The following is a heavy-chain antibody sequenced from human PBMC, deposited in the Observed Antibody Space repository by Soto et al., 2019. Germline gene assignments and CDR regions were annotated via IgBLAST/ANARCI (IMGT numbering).Heavy chain of an antibody. CDR2: IYYNGRT. CDR1: GGSISTYY. Sequence: PSETLSLTCTVSGGSISTYYWSWIRQPPGKGLEWIGYIYYNGRTNYNPPLESRVTISLDTSKSQFSLKLSSVSAADTAVYYCARDGSGYDFWSGPYFFDYWGPGTLVTVSS. D-gene: IGHD3-3*01. V-gene: IGHV4-59*01. J-gene: IGHJ4*02. CDR3: ARDGSGYDFWSGPYFFDY.